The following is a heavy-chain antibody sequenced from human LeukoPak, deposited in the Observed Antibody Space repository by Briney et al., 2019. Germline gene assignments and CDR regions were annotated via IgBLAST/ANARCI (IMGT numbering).Heavy chain of an antibody. Sequence: SETLSLTCTVSGVSISNHYSSWIRQPPGKGLEWIGYIYYTGNTNYNPSLKSRVTISVDTSKNQFSMKLSSVTAADTAVYYCARLYSSSLGRVFDYWGQGTLVTVSS. CDR1: GVSISNHY. J-gene: IGHJ4*02. CDR3: ARLYSSSLGRVFDY. CDR2: IYYTGNT. D-gene: IGHD6-13*01. V-gene: IGHV4-59*11.